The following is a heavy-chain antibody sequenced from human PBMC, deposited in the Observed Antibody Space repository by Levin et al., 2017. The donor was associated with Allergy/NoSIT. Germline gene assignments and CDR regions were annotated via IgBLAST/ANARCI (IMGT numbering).Heavy chain of an antibody. D-gene: IGHD3-10*01. V-gene: IGHV5-51*01. Sequence: AGESLKISCKASGYIFTSYWIAWMRQMTGKGPECMGIIYPGDSDTRYSPSFQGQVTISVDKSISTAYLQWNSLKTSDTAIYYCATRSSLSGSGGIHVPFSYWGQGTLVTVSS. CDR3: ATRSSLSGSGGIHVPFSY. CDR2: IYPGDSDT. J-gene: IGHJ4*02. CDR1: GYIFTSYW.